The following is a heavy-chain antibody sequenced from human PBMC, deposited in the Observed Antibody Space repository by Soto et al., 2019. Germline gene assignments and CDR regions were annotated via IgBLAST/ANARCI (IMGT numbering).Heavy chain of an antibody. CDR2: IYHNGNT. J-gene: IGHJ4*02. D-gene: IGHD6-19*01. CDR3: ARDVSSSDPSPDY. Sequence: PSETLSLTCTVSGASISSGDYYWSWIRQHPGKGLEWIGYIYHNGNTYYNPSLKSRLSMSVDTSKNQFSLGLNSITAEDTAVYYCARDVSSSDPSPDYWGQGTLVTVSS. CDR1: GASISSGDYY. V-gene: IGHV4-31*03.